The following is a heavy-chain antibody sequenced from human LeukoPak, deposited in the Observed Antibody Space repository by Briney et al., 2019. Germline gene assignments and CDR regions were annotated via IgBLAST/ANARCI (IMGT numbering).Heavy chain of an antibody. J-gene: IGHJ6*03. V-gene: IGHV4-59*12. CDR1: GGSLTSYY. D-gene: IGHD6-6*01. CDR2: IYFSGGT. CDR3: ARSVAFIATRQNYYYYMDV. Sequence: SETLSLTCTVSGGSLTSYYWSWIRQTPGKGLEWIGYIYFSGGTKYNPSLKSRVTMSVDTSKNQFSLNLTSVTAADTAVYYCARSVAFIATRQNYYYYMDVWGKGTPVTVSS.